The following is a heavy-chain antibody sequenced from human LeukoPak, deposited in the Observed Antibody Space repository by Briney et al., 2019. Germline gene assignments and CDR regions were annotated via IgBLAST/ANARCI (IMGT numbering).Heavy chain of an antibody. CDR2: ISYDGSSK. CDR1: GFTFSSYA. D-gene: IGHD3-22*01. J-gene: IGHJ4*02. Sequence: PGGSLRLSCAASGFTFSSYAMHWVRQAPGKGLEWVAVISYDGSSKYYADSVKGRFTISRDNSKNTLYLQMNSLRAEDTAVYYCARDGYYYDSSGYLRYWGQGTLVTVSS. V-gene: IGHV3-30*04. CDR3: ARDGYYYDSSGYLRY.